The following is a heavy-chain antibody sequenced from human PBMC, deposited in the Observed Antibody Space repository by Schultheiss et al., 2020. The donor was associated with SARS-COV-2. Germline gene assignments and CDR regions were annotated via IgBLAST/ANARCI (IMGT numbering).Heavy chain of an antibody. CDR2: TWYDGSNK. V-gene: IGHV3-33*08. Sequence: GGSLRLSCAASGFTFSSYGMHWVRQAPGKGLEWVAVTWYDGSNKYYADSVEGRFTISRDNFKNTLYLQMNSLGAEDTAVYYCASGFYDFWSGYYKDDYWGRGTLVTVSS. D-gene: IGHD3-3*01. CDR3: ASGFYDFWSGYYKDDY. J-gene: IGHJ4*02. CDR1: GFTFSSYG.